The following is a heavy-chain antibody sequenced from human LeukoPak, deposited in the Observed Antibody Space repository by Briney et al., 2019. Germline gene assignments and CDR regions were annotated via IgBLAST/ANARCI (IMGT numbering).Heavy chain of an antibody. CDR2: IYYSGST. CDR1: GGSISSGGYY. J-gene: IGHJ4*02. V-gene: IGHV4-39*01. Sequence: SETLSLTCTVSGGSISSGGYYWGWIRQPPGKGLEWIGSIYYSGSTYYNPSLKSRVTISVDTSKNQFSLKLSSVTAADTAVYYCASLFEYSSSAFDYWGQGTLVTVSS. D-gene: IGHD6-6*01. CDR3: ASLFEYSSSAFDY.